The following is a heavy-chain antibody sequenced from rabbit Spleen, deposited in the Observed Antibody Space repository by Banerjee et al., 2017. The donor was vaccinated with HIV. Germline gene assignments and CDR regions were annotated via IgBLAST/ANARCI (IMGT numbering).Heavy chain of an antibody. J-gene: IGHJ4*01. CDR2: ITAGSSGTT. V-gene: IGHV1S40*01. Sequence: QSLEESGGDLVKPGASLTLTCTASGFTISGSYYMYWVRQAPGKGLEWIACITAGSSGTTYYASWAKGRFTISKTSSTTVTLQMTRLTAADTATYFCTRTPNIDNLWGPGTLVTVS. CDR1: GFTISGSYY. CDR3: TRTPNIDNL.